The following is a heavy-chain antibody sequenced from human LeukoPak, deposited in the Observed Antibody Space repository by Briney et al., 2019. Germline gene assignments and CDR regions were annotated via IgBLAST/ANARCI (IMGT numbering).Heavy chain of an antibody. Sequence: GGSLRLSCAASGFTFTNYGMSWVRQAPGKGLEWVSAISGSGGSTYYADSVKGRFTISRDNSKNTLYLQMNSLRAEDTAVYYCAKLQIVGATPFDYWGQGTLVTVSS. J-gene: IGHJ4*02. CDR2: ISGSGGST. CDR1: GFTFTNYG. CDR3: AKLQIVGATPFDY. V-gene: IGHV3-23*01. D-gene: IGHD1-26*01.